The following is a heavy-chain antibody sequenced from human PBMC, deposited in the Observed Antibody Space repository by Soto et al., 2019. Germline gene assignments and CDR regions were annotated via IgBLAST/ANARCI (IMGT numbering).Heavy chain of an antibody. V-gene: IGHV3-21*01. D-gene: IGHD3-22*01. CDR2: ISSSSSYI. J-gene: IGHJ5*02. CDR3: ARDRYDSSGYYVLDRRSRFDP. Sequence: EVQLVESGGGLVKPGGSLRLSCAASGFTFSSYSMNWVRQAPGKGLEWVSSISSSSSYIYYADSVKGRFTIDRDNAKNSLELQMNSLRAEDTAVYYCARDRYDSSGYYVLDRRSRFDPWGQGTLVTVSS. CDR1: GFTFSSYS.